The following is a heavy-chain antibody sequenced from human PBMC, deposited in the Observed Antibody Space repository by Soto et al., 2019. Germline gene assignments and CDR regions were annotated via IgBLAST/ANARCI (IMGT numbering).Heavy chain of an antibody. D-gene: IGHD1-26*01. CDR3: ARSSGGNFGIIIEGSNWFAH. V-gene: IGHV1-46*01. CDR1: RDTFTSYY. CDR2: INPHGGST. J-gene: IGHJ5*02. Sequence: QLVQSGGEVKQPGSSVKVSCKAPRDTFTSYYINWVRQAPGQGLEWMVVINPHGGSTAYAQKFKGRVTLTRDTSAITVYMEVSSLTSEDTAMYYCARSSGGNFGIIIEGSNWFAHWGQVTLGTVSS.